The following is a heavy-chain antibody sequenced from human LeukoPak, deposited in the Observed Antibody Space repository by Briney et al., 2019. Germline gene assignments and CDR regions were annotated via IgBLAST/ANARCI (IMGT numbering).Heavy chain of an antibody. CDR3: AYRPPGDESFDI. CDR1: GHTLRRLA. Sequence: ASVQVSCHVSGHTLRRLAMHWVRPATGKGLEWMGGSDPEDGETIYAQKFKGRVTMTEDTATDTAYMELRSLRSEDTAVYYCAYRPPGDESFDIWGQGTLVTVSS. CDR2: SDPEDGET. J-gene: IGHJ3*02. D-gene: IGHD3-16*01. V-gene: IGHV1-24*01.